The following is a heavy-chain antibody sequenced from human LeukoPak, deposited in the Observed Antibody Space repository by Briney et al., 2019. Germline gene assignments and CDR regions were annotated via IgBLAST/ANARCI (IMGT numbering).Heavy chain of an antibody. CDR2: MNPGTGTT. J-gene: IGHJ2*01. CDR1: GFVFTDYY. D-gene: IGHD3-3*01. CDR3: ARDGSGFSPYWYFDL. Sequence: ASVKVSCKASGFVFTDYYMHWVRQAPGQGLEWMGWMNPGTGTTKYSQKFQGRVTMSRDTSSTTAYMELNRLTSDDTAVYYCARDGSGFSPYWYFDLWGRGTLVTVSS. V-gene: IGHV1-2*02.